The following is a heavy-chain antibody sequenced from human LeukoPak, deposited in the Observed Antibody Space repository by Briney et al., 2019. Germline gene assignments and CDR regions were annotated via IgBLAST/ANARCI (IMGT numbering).Heavy chain of an antibody. J-gene: IGHJ4*02. CDR3: ATRRQDGW. Sequence: GGSLRLSCVGSGFTFSDAWMSWVRQAPGKGLEWVGRIKGKSDGGTIDYAATVKGRFTISRDDSRNTLYLQMNSLKTADTAVYYCATRRQDGWWGQGTLVSVS. CDR1: GFTFSDAW. CDR2: IKGKSDGGTI. D-gene: IGHD2-15*01. V-gene: IGHV3-15*01.